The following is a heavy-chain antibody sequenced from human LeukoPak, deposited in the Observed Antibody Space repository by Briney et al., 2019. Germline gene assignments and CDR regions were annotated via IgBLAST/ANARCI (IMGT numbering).Heavy chain of an antibody. CDR1: GYTFTGYY. CDR2: INPNSGGT. CDR3: ARDLPSPSGLRVDYFDY. Sequence: ASVKVSCKASGYTFTGYYMHWVRQAPGQGLEWMGWINPNSGGTNYAQKFQGRVTMTRDTSISTAYMELSRLRSDDTAVYYCARDLPSPSGLRVDYFDYWGQETLVTVSS. D-gene: IGHD6-19*01. J-gene: IGHJ4*02. V-gene: IGHV1-2*02.